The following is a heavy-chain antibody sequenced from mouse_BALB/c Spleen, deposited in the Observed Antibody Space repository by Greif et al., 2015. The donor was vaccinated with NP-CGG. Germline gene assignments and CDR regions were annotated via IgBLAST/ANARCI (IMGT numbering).Heavy chain of an antibody. CDR2: IYPGDGDT. J-gene: IGHJ4*01. V-gene: IGHV1-80*01. D-gene: IGHD2-14*01. Sequence: QVQLQHSGAELVRPGSSVKISCKASGYAFSSYWMNWVKQRPGQGLEWIGQIYPGDGDTNYNGKFKGKATLTADKSSSTAYMQLSSLTSEDSAVYFCARGVRGAMDYWGQGTSVTVSS. CDR1: GYAFSSYW. CDR3: ARGVRGAMDY.